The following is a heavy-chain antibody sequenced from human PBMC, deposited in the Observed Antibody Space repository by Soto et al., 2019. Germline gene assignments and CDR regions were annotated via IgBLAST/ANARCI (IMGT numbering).Heavy chain of an antibody. D-gene: IGHD6-13*01. Sequence: SETLSLTCAVSGGSISSSNWWSWVRQPPGKGLEWIGEIYHSGSTNYNPSLKSRVTISVDKSKNQFSLKLSSVTAADTAVYYCARRAGYSSSWYGGWFDPWGQGTLVTVSS. V-gene: IGHV4-4*02. CDR1: GGSISSSNW. CDR2: IYHSGST. CDR3: ARRAGYSSSWYGGWFDP. J-gene: IGHJ5*02.